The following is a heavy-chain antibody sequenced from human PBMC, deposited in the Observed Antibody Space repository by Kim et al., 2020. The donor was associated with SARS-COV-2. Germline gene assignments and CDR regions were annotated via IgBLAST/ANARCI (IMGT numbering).Heavy chain of an antibody. J-gene: IGHJ4*02. D-gene: IGHD3-10*01. CDR3: AKVKARYYYGSGSSFDY. V-gene: IGHV3-23*01. Sequence: VKGQITTSRDNSKNTRYLQMNSLRAEDTAVYHCAKVKARYYYGSGSSFDYWGQGTLVTVSS.